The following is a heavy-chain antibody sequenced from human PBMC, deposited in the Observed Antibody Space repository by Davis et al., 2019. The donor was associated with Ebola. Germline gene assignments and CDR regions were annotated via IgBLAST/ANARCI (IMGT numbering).Heavy chain of an antibody. V-gene: IGHV3-48*01. D-gene: IGHD2-8*02. J-gene: IGHJ4*02. Sequence: GGSLRLSCAASGFTFSSYSMNWVRQAPGKGLEWVSYISSSSSTIYYADSVKGRFTISRDNAKNSLYLQMNSLRGEDTAVYYCARDPDLGYCTGGVCYPPMGFDYWGQGTLVTVSS. CDR2: ISSSSSTI. CDR1: GFTFSSYS. CDR3: ARDPDLGYCTGGVCYPPMGFDY.